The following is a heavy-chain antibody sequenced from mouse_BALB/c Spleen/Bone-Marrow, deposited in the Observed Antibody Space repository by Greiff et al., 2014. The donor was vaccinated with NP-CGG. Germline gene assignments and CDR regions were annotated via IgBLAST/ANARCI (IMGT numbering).Heavy chain of an antibody. Sequence: EVKLMESGGGLVKPGGSLKLSCAASGFTFSSYTMSWVRQTPEKRLEWVATISSGGSYTYYPVSVKGRFTISRDNAKNTLYLQMSSLKAEDTAMYYCTRDRGRKSEVVATPFDYWGQGTTLTVS. J-gene: IGHJ2*01. V-gene: IGHV5-6-4*01. CDR1: GFTFSSYT. D-gene: IGHD1-1*01. CDR3: TRDRGRKSEVVATPFDY. CDR2: ISSGGSYT.